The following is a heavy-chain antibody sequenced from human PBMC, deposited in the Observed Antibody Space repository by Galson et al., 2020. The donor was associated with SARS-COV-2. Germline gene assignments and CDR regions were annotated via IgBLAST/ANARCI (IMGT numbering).Heavy chain of an antibody. D-gene: IGHD3-10*01. CDR2: IYYSGST. V-gene: IGHV4-39*07. Sequence: SETLSLTCTVSGGSISSSSYYWGWIRPPPGKGLEWIGSIYYSGSTYYNPSLKSRVTISVDTSKNQFSLKLSSVTAADTAVYYCARGPPVLLWFGESSDHPPLGGFDPWGQGTLVTVSS. CDR1: GGSISSSSYY. CDR3: ARGPPVLLWFGESSDHPPLGGFDP. J-gene: IGHJ5*02.